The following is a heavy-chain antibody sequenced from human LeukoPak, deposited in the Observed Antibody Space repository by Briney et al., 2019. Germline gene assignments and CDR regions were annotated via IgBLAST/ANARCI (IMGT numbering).Heavy chain of an antibody. Sequence: GGSLRLSCAASGFTFSSYAMHWVRQAPGKGLEWVAVISYDGSNKYYADSGKDRFTISRDNSKNTLYLQMNSLRVEDTAVFYCARDWGLAARPRGYYYGMDVWGQGTTVTVSS. J-gene: IGHJ6*02. D-gene: IGHD6-6*01. CDR1: GFTFSSYA. CDR2: ISYDGSNK. V-gene: IGHV3-30-3*01. CDR3: ARDWGLAARPRGYYYGMDV.